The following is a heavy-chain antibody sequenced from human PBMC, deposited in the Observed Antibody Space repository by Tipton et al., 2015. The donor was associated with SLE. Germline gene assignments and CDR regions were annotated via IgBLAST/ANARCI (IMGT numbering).Heavy chain of an antibody. Sequence: TLSLTCTVSGVSISSYYWSWIRQPAGKRLEWLGHIFSSGHTTYSPSLKSRVIISEDVSKNQFSLTLSSVTAADTAVYYCARGRGSMGLDSWGLGTLVTVSS. CDR2: IFSSGHT. D-gene: IGHD2/OR15-2a*01. V-gene: IGHV4-4*07. CDR1: GVSISSYY. CDR3: ARGRGSMGLDS. J-gene: IGHJ5*01.